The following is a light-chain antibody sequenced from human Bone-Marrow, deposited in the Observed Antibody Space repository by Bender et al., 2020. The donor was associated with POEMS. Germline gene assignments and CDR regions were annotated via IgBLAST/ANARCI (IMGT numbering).Light chain of an antibody. CDR2: SSH. Sequence: QSVLTQPPSASGTPGQRVTISCSGGSSNIGAHAVNWYQHLPGTAPKLLIYSSHRRPSEVPDRFSGSRSGTSASLAISGLQSEDEADYYCAVWDDSRNGWVFGGGTELTVL. J-gene: IGLJ3*02. CDR3: AVWDDSRNGWV. CDR1: SSNIGAHA. V-gene: IGLV1-44*01.